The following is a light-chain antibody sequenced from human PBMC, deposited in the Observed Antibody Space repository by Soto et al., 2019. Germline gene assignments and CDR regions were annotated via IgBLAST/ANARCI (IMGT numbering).Light chain of an antibody. V-gene: IGLV2-14*01. CDR1: SSDVGTYNF. CDR2: DVS. J-gene: IGLJ2*01. Sequence: QAVVTQPASVSGSPGQSITISCTGTSSDVGTYNFVSWYQQHPGKAPKLMIYDVSNRPSGVSNRFSGSKSGNTASLTISGLQAEDEADYYCSSYTGSSTLVVFGGGTKVTVL. CDR3: SSYTGSSTLVV.